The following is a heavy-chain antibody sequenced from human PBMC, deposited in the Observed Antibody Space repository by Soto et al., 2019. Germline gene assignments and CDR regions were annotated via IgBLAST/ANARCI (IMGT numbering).Heavy chain of an antibody. CDR1: GYTMSVYF. Sequence: VKRYRKTAGYTMSVYFVGWRSLAPGKGLEWMGWINPNSGGTNYAQKFQGWVTMTRDTSISTAYMELSRLRADDTAVYYCARDIGFGECPLGYESGMDVWGQGTTVTVSS. D-gene: IGHD3-10*01. CDR3: ARDIGFGECPLGYESGMDV. CDR2: INPNSGGT. V-gene: IGHV1-2*04. J-gene: IGHJ6*02.